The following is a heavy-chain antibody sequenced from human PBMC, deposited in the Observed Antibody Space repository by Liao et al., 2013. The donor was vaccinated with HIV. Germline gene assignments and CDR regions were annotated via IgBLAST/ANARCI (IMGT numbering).Heavy chain of an antibody. CDR1: GGSFSGYY. D-gene: IGHD1-1*01. V-gene: IGHV4-34*01. Sequence: QVQLQQWGAGLLKPSETLSLTCAVYGGSFSGYYWSWIRQPPGKGLEWIGEINHSGSTNYNPSLKSRVTISLDTSKNQFSLKLSSVTAADTAVYYCARQRITADLDQLDYWGQGTLVTVSS. J-gene: IGHJ4*02. CDR2: INHSGST. CDR3: ARQRITADLDQLDY.